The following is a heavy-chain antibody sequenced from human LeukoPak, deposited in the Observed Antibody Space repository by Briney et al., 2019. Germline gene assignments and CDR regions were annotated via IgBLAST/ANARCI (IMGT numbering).Heavy chain of an antibody. CDR3: AKHYMGSSYNHALDC. CDR1: GGSISTVNYF. Sequence: SETLSLTCTVSGGSISTVNYFWGWIRQPPGKGLEWIGSIHYSGTTYHNPSLESRVTISVDTSKNQFSLNLSSVTAADTALYYCAKHYMGSSYNHALDCWGQGTLVTVSS. CDR2: IHYSGTT. J-gene: IGHJ4*02. D-gene: IGHD3-10*01. V-gene: IGHV4-39*01.